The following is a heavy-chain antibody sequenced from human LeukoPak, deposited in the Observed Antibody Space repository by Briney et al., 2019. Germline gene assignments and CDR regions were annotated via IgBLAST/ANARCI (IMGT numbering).Heavy chain of an antibody. CDR3: ARDGEVTPKNQFFDY. J-gene: IGHJ4*02. CDR1: GFTFTKYA. V-gene: IGHV3-21*01. D-gene: IGHD1-14*01. Sequence: GGSLRLSCAASGFTFTKYAMSWVRQAPGKGLEWVSSISSSSSYIYYADSVKGRFTISRDNAKNSLYLQMNSLRAEDTAVYYCARDGEVTPKNQFFDYWGQGTLVTVSS. CDR2: ISSSSSYI.